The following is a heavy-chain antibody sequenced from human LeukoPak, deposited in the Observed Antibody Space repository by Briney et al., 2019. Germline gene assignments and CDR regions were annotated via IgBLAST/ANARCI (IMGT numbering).Heavy chain of an antibody. CDR1: GITLDDYD. Sequence: PGRSLRLSCAASGITLDDYDMHWVRQAPGKGLEWVSGITWNSGSIGYADSVKGRFTISRDNAKNSLYLQMNSLRAEDTALYYCATDGTTTPFDYWGQGTLVTVSS. D-gene: IGHD1-14*01. CDR3: ATDGTTTPFDY. CDR2: ITWNSGSI. J-gene: IGHJ4*02. V-gene: IGHV3-9*01.